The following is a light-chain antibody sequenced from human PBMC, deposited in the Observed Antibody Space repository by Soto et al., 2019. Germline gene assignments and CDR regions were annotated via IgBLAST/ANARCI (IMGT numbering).Light chain of an antibody. V-gene: IGKV1-39*01. CDR1: QNINKN. CDR3: QQSFHTPYT. CDR2: EAS. Sequence: IQMTQSPSSLSAFVGDSVTISCRASQNINKNLNWYQQKSGKAPSLLMYEASTLQSEVPSRFSGSGSGTDFTLAITNLQPEDFATYYCQQSFHTPYTFGQGTKLEI. J-gene: IGKJ2*01.